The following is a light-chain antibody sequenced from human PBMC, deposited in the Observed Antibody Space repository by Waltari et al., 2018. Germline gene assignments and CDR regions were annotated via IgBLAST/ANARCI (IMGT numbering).Light chain of an antibody. CDR1: KIGSKN. V-gene: IGLV3-21*02. Sequence: SYELTQPPSVSVAPGQTARITCDGDKIGSKNVHWYQHKPGQAPGLVVYDDGDRPSGIPERVSGSNCGNTAALTISRVDAGDEAEYYCQVWDSGSNQYGCGTVTKVTVL. CDR2: DDG. J-gene: IGLJ1*01. CDR3: QVWDSGSNQYG.